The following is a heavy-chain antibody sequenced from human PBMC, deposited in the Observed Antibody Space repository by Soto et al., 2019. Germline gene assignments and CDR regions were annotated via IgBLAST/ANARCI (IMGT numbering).Heavy chain of an antibody. CDR3: ARWHGDYAPFDY. J-gene: IGHJ4*02. CDR2: ISSSSSYI. D-gene: IGHD4-17*01. CDR1: GFTFSSYS. Sequence: GGSLRLSCAASGFTFSSYSMNWVRQAPGKGLEWVSSISSSSSYIYYADSVKGRFTISRDNAKNSLYLQMNSLRAEDTAVYYCARWHGDYAPFDYWGQGTLVTVSS. V-gene: IGHV3-21*01.